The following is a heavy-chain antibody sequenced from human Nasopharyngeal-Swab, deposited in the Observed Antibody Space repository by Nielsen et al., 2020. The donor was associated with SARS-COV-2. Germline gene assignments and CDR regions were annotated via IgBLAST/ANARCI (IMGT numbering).Heavy chain of an antibody. Sequence: SETLSLTCTVSGGSISSSDYYWVWIRQPPGKGLEWIGFISSTGRANYNPSLRSRVTISIDTSKNQFSLKLSSVTAADTAVYYCGRGTGYYDFWLGFPPLDHWGQGTLVTVSS. CDR2: ISSTGRA. CDR1: GGSISSSDYY. V-gene: IGHV4-61*08. CDR3: GRGTGYYDFWLGFPPLDH. J-gene: IGHJ4*02. D-gene: IGHD3-3*01.